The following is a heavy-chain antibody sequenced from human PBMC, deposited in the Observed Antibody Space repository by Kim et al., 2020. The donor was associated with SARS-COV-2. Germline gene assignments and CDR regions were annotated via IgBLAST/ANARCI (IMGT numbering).Heavy chain of an antibody. CDR2: IIPIFGTA. CDR1: GGTFSSYA. V-gene: IGHV1-69*13. J-gene: IGHJ4*02. CDR3: ARRYLAVAGPLFDY. Sequence: SVKVSCKASGGTFSSYAISWVRQAPGQGLEWMGGIIPIFGTANYAQKFQGRVTITSDESTSTAYMELSSLRSEDTAVYYCARRYLAVAGPLFDYWGQGTLVTVSS. D-gene: IGHD6-19*01.